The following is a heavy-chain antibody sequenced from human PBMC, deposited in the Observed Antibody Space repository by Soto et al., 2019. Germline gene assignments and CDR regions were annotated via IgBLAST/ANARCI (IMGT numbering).Heavy chain of an antibody. J-gene: IGHJ4*02. Sequence: SETLSLTCAVYCGSFSGYYWSWIRQPPGKGLEWIGEINHSGSTNYNPSLKSRVTMSVDTSKNQFSLKLSSVTAADTAVYYCARHFSVDYFDYWGQGALVTVSS. V-gene: IGHV4-34*01. CDR3: ARHFSVDYFDY. CDR1: CGSFSGYY. CDR2: INHSGST.